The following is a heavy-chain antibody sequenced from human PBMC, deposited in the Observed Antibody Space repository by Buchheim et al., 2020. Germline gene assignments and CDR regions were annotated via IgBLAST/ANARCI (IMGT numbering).Heavy chain of an antibody. CDR3: ATISSIAARPDY. V-gene: IGHV4-39*01. CDR2: IYYSGST. Sequence: QLQLQESGPGLAKPSETLSLTCTVSGGSISSSSYYWGWIRQPPGKGLEWIGSIYYSGSTYYNPSLKSRVTLSVDTSKNQFSLKLSSVTAADTAVYYCATISSIAARPDYWGQGTL. J-gene: IGHJ4*02. CDR1: GGSISSSSYY. D-gene: IGHD6-6*01.